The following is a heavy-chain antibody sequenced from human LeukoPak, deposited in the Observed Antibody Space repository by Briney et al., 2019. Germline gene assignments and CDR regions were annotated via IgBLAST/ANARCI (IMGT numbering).Heavy chain of an antibody. V-gene: IGHV4-31*03. CDR3: ARVGRGSRALDY. CDR2: IYYSGST. J-gene: IGHJ4*02. Sequence: PSETLSLTCTVSGGSISSGGYSWSWIRQHPGKGLEWIGYIYYSGSTYYNPSLKSRVTISVDTSKNQFSLKLSSVTAADTAVYYCARVGRGSRALDYWGQGTLVTVSS. CDR1: GGSISSGGYS. D-gene: IGHD5-24*01.